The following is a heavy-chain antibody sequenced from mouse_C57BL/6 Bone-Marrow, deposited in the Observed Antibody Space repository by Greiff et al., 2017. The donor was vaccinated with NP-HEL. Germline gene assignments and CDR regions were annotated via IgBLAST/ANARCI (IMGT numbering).Heavy chain of an antibody. CDR2: IDPNSGGT. CDR1: GYTFTSYW. J-gene: IGHJ3*01. D-gene: IGHD2-5*01. Sequence: QVQLQQPGAELVKPGASVKLSCKASGYTFTSYWMHWVKQRPGRGLEWIGMIDPNSGGTKYTEKFKSKATLTVDKPSSTAYMQLSSLTSEDSAVYYCASDYYSNYDFDYWGQGTLVTVSA. V-gene: IGHV1-72*01. CDR3: ASDYYSNYDFDY.